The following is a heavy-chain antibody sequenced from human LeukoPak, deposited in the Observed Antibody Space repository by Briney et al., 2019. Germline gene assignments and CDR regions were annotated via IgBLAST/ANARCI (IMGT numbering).Heavy chain of an antibody. J-gene: IGHJ4*02. CDR2: ISGSGTNP. CDR3: AKDASNGDYAH. CDR1: GFTFSTYA. Sequence: GSLRLSCAASGFTFSTYAMTWVRQAPGKGLEWVSGISGSGTNPFYADSVRGRFTIPRDNSKNTLYLQMDSLRAEDTAVYFCAKDASNGDYAHWGQGALVTVSS. D-gene: IGHD4-17*01. V-gene: IGHV3-23*01.